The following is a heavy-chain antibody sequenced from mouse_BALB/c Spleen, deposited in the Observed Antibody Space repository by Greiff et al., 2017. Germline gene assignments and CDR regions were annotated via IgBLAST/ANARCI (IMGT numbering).Heavy chain of an antibody. V-gene: IGHV1-67*01. D-gene: IGHD2-1*01. CDR1: GYTFTDYA. Sequence: QVQLQQSGPELVRPGASVKISCKGSGYTFTDYAMHWVKQRHAKGLEWIGVISTYYGNTNYNQKFKGKATMTVDKSSSTAYMELARLTSEESAIYYCAISARSCGNYVGYYFDYWGQGTTLTVSA. CDR3: AISARSCGNYVGYYFDY. J-gene: IGHJ2*01. CDR2: ISTYYGNT.